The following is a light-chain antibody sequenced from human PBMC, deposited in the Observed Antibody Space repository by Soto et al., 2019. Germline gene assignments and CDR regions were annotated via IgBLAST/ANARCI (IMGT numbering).Light chain of an antibody. J-gene: IGKJ1*01. V-gene: IGKV1-5*03. CDR2: KAS. CDR3: QQYHSYPRT. Sequence: DIQMTQSPSTLSTSVGDRVTITCRASQSISSWLAWYQQKPGKPPNLLIYKASSLESGVPSRFSGSGSGTEFTLTISSLQPDDSATYYCQQYHSYPRTFGQGTKVDIK. CDR1: QSISSW.